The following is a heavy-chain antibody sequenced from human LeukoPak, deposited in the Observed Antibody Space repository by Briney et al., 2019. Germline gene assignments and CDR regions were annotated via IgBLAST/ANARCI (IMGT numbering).Heavy chain of an antibody. V-gene: IGHV3-74*01. CDR3: AREGGSYSNYFDY. J-gene: IGHJ4*02. D-gene: IGHD1-26*01. CDR1: GFTFSSYE. CDR2: IYSDGIST. Sequence: GGSLRLSCAASGFTFSSYEMNWVRQAPGKGLVWVSRIYSDGISTSYADSVKGRFTISRDNAKNTLYLQMNSLKAEDTAIYYCAREGGSYSNYFDYWGQGTLVTVSS.